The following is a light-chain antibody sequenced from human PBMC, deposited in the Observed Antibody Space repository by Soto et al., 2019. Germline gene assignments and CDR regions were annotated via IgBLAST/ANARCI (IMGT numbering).Light chain of an antibody. CDR1: QNVNRY. Sequence: EIVMTQSPATLSASPGERVTLSCRASQNVNRYLAWYQQRPGQSPRLLIYGASTRATGVPARFSGSGSGTEFPLTISSLQSDDFAVYFCQQCNDWPAYTFGQGTKLEI. CDR3: QQCNDWPAYT. J-gene: IGKJ2*01. V-gene: IGKV3-15*01. CDR2: GAS.